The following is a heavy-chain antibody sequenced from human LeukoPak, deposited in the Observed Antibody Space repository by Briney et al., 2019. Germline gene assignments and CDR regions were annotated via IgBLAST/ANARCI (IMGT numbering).Heavy chain of an antibody. CDR3: ARDGDDIVVVVAATTYLMDY. D-gene: IGHD2-15*01. CDR1: GFTFSSYW. CDR2: IKQDGSEK. V-gene: IGHV3-7*01. J-gene: IGHJ4*02. Sequence: GGSLRLSCAASGFTFSSYWMSWVRQAPGKGLEWVANIKQDGSEKYYVDSVKGRFTISKDNAKNSLYLQMNSLRAEDTAVYYCARDGDDIVVVVAATTYLMDYWGQGTLVTVSS.